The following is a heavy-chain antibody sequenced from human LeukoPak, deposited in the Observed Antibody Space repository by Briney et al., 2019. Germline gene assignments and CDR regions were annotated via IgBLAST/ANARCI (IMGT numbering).Heavy chain of an antibody. J-gene: IGHJ4*02. CDR2: IYHSGST. V-gene: IGHV4-38-2*01. CDR1: GYSISSGYY. CDR3: ARRYTSGWYFDF. D-gene: IGHD6-19*01. Sequence: KPSETLSLTCAVSGYSISSGYYWGWIRQPPGKGLEWIGSIYHSGSTYYNPSLKSRVTISVDTSKNQFSLRLSSVTAADTAVYYCARRYTSGWYFDFWGQGTLVTVSS.